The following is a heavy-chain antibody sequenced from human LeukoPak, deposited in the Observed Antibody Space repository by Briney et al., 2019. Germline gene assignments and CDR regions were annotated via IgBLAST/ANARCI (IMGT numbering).Heavy chain of an antibody. CDR1: GYSISSGFQ. CDR3: ARVGCSSPTCYNRGDNWFDP. V-gene: IGHV4-38-2*02. J-gene: IGHJ5*02. Sequence: SETLSLTCTVSGYSISSGFQWGWLRQPPGKGLEWIGNIFHSGGTYYSPSLKRRVTISVDTSKNQFFLNLNSVTAADTAVYYCARVGCSSPTCYNRGDNWFDPWGQGTLVTVSS. D-gene: IGHD2-2*02. CDR2: IFHSGGT.